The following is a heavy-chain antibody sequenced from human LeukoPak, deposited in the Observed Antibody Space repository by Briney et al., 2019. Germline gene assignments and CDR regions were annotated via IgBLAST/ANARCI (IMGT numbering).Heavy chain of an antibody. D-gene: IGHD3-10*02. CDR1: GFTFSSYE. V-gene: IGHV3-48*03. Sequence: GGSLRLSCAASGFTFSSYEMNWVRQAPGKGLEWVSYISSSGSTIYYADSVKGRFTISRDNAKNSLYMQMNSLRAEDPAVYYCAELGITMIGGVWGKGTTVTISS. CDR2: ISSSGSTI. CDR3: AELGITMIGGV. J-gene: IGHJ6*04.